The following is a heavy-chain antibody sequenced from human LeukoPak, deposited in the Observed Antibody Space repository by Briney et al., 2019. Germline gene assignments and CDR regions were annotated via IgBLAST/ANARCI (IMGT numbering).Heavy chain of an antibody. J-gene: IGHJ3*02. CDR1: GFTFSSYS. CDR2: ISSSSYI. CDR3: ARTGRASDAFDI. Sequence: PGGSLRLSCAASGFTFSSYSMNWVRQAPGKGLEWVSSISSSSYIYYADSVKGRFTISRGNAKNSLYLQMNSLRAEDTAVHYCARTGRASDAFDIWGQGTMVTVSS. D-gene: IGHD1-14*01. V-gene: IGHV3-21*01.